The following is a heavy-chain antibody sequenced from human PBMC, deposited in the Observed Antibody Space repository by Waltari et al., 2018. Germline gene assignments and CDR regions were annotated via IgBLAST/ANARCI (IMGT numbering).Heavy chain of an antibody. CDR3: AKDAIDRGIAVAGRPYYFDY. D-gene: IGHD6-19*01. Sequence: EVQLVESGGVVVQPGGSLRLSCAASGFTFGDYTMDWVRQAPGKGLGWVSLISWDGGSTYYADSVKGRFTISRDNSKNSLYLQMNSLRTEDTALYYCAKDAIDRGIAVAGRPYYFDYWGQGTLVTVSS. V-gene: IGHV3-43*01. J-gene: IGHJ4*02. CDR1: GFTFGDYT. CDR2: ISWDGGST.